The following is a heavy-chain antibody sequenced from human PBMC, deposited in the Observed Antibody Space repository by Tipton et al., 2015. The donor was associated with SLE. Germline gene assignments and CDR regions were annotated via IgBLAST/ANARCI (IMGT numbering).Heavy chain of an antibody. CDR3: ARGTGANFGYFDL. CDR2: INHSGST. CDR1: GGSFSGYY. V-gene: IGHV4-34*01. J-gene: IGHJ2*01. D-gene: IGHD7-27*01. Sequence: LRLSCGVYGGSFSGYYWSWIRQPPGKGLEWIGEINHSGSTNYNPSLKSRVTISVDTSKNQFSLKLSSVTAADTAVYYCARGTGANFGYFDLWGRGSLFTVSS.